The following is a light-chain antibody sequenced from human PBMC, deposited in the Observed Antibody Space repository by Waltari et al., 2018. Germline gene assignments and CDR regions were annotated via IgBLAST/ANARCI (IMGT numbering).Light chain of an antibody. CDR3: CSYAGDAVYM. CDR1: SSDVGPYRY. Sequence: QSALTHPRPVPGSPGQSVTISCTATSSDVGPYRYSSWYQHHPGKAPEVIIFDVSRRPSGVTDRFSGSKSGNTASLTISGLQAEDEADYYCCSYAGDAVYMFGGGTKVTVL. V-gene: IGLV2-11*01. CDR2: DVS. J-gene: IGLJ3*02.